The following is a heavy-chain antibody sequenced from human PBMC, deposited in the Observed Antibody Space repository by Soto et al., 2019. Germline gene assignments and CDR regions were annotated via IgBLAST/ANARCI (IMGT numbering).Heavy chain of an antibody. CDR2: IYYSGST. CDR1: GGSISSSSYY. D-gene: IGHD1-20*01. V-gene: IGHV4-39*01. CDR3: ARQNNWNYYYGMDV. Sequence: SETLSLTCTVSGGSISSSSYYWGWIRQPPGKGLEWIGSIYYSGSTYYNPSLKSRVTISVDTSKNQFSLKLSSVTAADTAVYYGARQNNWNYYYGMDVWGQGTTVTVSS. J-gene: IGHJ6*02.